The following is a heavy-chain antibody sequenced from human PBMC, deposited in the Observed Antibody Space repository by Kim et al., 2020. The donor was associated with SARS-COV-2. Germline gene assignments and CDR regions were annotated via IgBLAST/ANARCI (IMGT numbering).Heavy chain of an antibody. CDR3: ARDLWSRQFDY. D-gene: IGHD3-10*01. V-gene: IGHV1-3*01. J-gene: IGHJ4*02. Sequence: TKYSQPLQGRVTITRDSSATTVYMELTSLTSEDTAVYYCARDLWSRQFDYWGQGTLVTVSS. CDR2: T.